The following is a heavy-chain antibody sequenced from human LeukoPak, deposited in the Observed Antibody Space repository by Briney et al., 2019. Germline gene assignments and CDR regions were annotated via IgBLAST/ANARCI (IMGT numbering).Heavy chain of an antibody. D-gene: IGHD3-10*01. J-gene: IGHJ3*02. V-gene: IGHV4-59*12. CDR2: IYHSGST. CDR3: AVGGVYLRGGAEAFDI. CDR1: GGSISSYY. Sequence: SETLSLTCTVSGGSISSYYWSWIRQPAGKGLEWIGEIYHSGSTNYNPSLKSRVTISVDKSKNQFSLKLSSVTAADTAVYYCAVGGVYLRGGAEAFDIWGQGTMVTVSS.